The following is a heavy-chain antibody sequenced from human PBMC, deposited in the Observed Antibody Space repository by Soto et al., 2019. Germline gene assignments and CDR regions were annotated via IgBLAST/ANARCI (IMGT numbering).Heavy chain of an antibody. J-gene: IGHJ4*02. V-gene: IGHV1-69*13. CDR3: ARGAMANFDY. CDR1: GGTFGSQG. D-gene: IGHD5-18*01. Sequence: SVKVSCKASGGTFGSQGIAWVRQAPGQGLEWMGGFIAMLGTPTYAKKVQGRATISADESLTSSYLELRSLRSEDTGAYFCARGAMANFDYWGQGTVVTVSS. CDR2: FIAMLGTP.